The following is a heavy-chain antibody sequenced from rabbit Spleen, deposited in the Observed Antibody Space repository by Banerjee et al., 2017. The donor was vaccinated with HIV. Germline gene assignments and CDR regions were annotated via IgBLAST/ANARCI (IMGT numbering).Heavy chain of an antibody. Sequence: QSLEESGGDLVEPGASLTLTCTASGFSFSTVYWIYWVRQAPGKGLEWIGTIFAGSTGTTDYASWAKGRFTISKTSSTTVTLQMTSLTVADTATYFCARSPFNLWGPGTLVTVS. CDR1: GFSFSTVYW. CDR2: IFAGSTGTT. J-gene: IGHJ4*01. V-gene: IGHV1S40*01. CDR3: ARSPFNL.